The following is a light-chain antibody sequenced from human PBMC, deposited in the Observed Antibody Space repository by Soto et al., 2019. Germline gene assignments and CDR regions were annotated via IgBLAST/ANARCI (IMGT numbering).Light chain of an antibody. J-gene: IGKJ1*01. CDR2: VAS. CDR3: QQSYGTPIT. V-gene: IGKV1-39*01. Sequence: DIQMTQSPSSLSAYVGDRVTISCRASQSISRYLNWYQQKPGKAPNLLIYVASSLQSEVPSRFSGSGSGTDFTLTITSLQPEDFATYYCQQSYGTPITFGQGTKVEIK. CDR1: QSISRY.